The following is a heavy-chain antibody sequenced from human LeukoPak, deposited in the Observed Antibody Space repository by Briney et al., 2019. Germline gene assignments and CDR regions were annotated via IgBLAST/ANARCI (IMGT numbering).Heavy chain of an antibody. J-gene: IGHJ3*02. CDR1: GYTFTDYY. D-gene: IGHD3-22*01. Sequence: ASVKVSCKASGYTFTDYYMHWVRQAPGQGLEWMGWINPDSGGTNYAQKFQGRVMMTRDTSISTAYIELRRLRSDDTAVYYCAREYYDSSGRKHAFDIWGQGTIITVSS. V-gene: IGHV1-2*02. CDR3: AREYYDSSGRKHAFDI. CDR2: INPDSGGT.